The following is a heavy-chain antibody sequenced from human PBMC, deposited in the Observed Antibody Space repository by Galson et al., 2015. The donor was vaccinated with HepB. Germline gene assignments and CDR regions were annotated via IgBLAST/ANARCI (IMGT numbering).Heavy chain of an antibody. CDR1: GFTFSSYS. J-gene: IGHJ4*02. D-gene: IGHD5-12*01. Sequence: GFTFSSYSMNWVRQAPGKGLEWVSSISNSGGSTYYADSVKGRFTISRDNSKNTLYLQMNSLGAEDTAVYYCAKDSLSGYSGYESPYYFDYWGQGTLVTVSS. CDR3: AKDSLSGYSGYESPYYFDY. CDR2: ISNSGGST. V-gene: IGHV3-23*01.